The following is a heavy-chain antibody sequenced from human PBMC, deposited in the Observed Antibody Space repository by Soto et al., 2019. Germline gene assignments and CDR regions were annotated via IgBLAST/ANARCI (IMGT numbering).Heavy chain of an antibody. V-gene: IGHV3-73*02. J-gene: IGHJ4*02. CDR2: IRSKANSYAT. Sequence: EVQLVESGGGLVQPGGSLKLSCAASGFTFSGSTVHWVRQASGKGLEWVGRIRSKANSYATAYAASVKGRFTISRDGSKNTAYLQMNSLKTEDTAVYYCTRLDFDYWGQGSLVTVSS. CDR3: TRLDFDY. CDR1: GFTFSGST.